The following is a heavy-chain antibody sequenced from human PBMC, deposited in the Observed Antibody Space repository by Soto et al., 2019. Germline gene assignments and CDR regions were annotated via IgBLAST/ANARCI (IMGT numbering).Heavy chain of an antibody. CDR1: GYTFTSYD. D-gene: IGHD3-10*01. Sequence: QVQLVQSGAEVKKPGASVKVSCKASGYTFTSYDINWVRQATGQGLEWMGWMNPNSGNTGYAQKFQGRVTMTRNTSISTASMELSSLGSEDTAVYYCARYSKGVWFGELPLCDYWGQGTLVTVSS. CDR3: ARYSKGVWFGELPLCDY. CDR2: MNPNSGNT. V-gene: IGHV1-8*01. J-gene: IGHJ4*02.